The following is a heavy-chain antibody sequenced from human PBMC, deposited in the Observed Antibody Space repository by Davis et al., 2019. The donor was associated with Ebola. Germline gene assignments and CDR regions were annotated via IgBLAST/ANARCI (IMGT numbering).Heavy chain of an antibody. D-gene: IGHD2-2*01. CDR2: ISYHGSKK. J-gene: IGHJ6*03. Sequence: GESLKISCAASGFTFDNYGMHWVRQAPGKGLQWVAIISYHGSKKYYADSVKGRFTISRDDAMNSLYLQMNSLRAEDTAVYYCARDRGYCSSTSCLYYYYYYMDVWGKGTTVTVSS. CDR3: ARDRGYCSSTSCLYYYYYYMDV. V-gene: IGHV3-30*03. CDR1: GFTFDNYG.